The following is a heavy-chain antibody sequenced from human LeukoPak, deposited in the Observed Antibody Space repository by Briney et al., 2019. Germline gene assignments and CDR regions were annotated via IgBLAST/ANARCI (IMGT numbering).Heavy chain of an antibody. CDR3: AKLAAAGLYNWFDP. Sequence: SETLSLTCTVPGGSISSYYWSWIRQPPGKGLEWIGYIYYSGSTNYNPSLKSRVTMSVDTSKDQFSLKLSSVTAADTAVYYCAKLAAAGLYNWFDPWGQGILVTVSS. CDR1: GGSISSYY. J-gene: IGHJ5*02. CDR2: IYYSGST. D-gene: IGHD6-13*01. V-gene: IGHV4-59*12.